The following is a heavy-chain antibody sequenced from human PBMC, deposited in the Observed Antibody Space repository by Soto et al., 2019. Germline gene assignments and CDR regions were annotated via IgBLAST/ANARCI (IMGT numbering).Heavy chain of an antibody. CDR3: AKDIAAAGINWFGP. J-gene: IGHJ5*02. Sequence: SLRLSCAASGFTFSSYGMHWVRQAPGKGLEWVAVISYDGSNKYYADSVKGRFTISRDNSKNTLYLQMNSLRAEDTAVYYCAKDIAAAGINWFGPWGQGTLVTVSS. CDR2: ISYDGSNK. CDR1: GFTFSSYG. D-gene: IGHD6-13*01. V-gene: IGHV3-30*18.